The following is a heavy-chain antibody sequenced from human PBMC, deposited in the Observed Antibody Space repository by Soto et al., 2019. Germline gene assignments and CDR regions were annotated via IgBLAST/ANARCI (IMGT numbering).Heavy chain of an antibody. D-gene: IGHD1-26*01. V-gene: IGHV3-23*01. CDR1: GFTFSSYA. CDR2: ISGSGDST. CDR3: ASRGSGSYYDY. J-gene: IGHJ4*02. Sequence: EVQLLESGGGLVQPGGSLRLSCAASGFTFSSYAMRWVRQAPVKGLEWVSAISGSGDSTYYADSVKGRFPISRDNSKHTLYLQMNSLRAGDTAVYYCASRGSGSYYDYWGQGTRVTVSS.